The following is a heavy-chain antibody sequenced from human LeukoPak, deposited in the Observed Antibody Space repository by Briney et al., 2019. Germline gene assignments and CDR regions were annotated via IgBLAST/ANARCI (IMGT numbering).Heavy chain of an antibody. CDR1: GFTFSSYA. CDR3: ARDRDVLRFLEWLLPGGAFDI. CDR2: ISYDGSNK. V-gene: IGHV3-30*01. Sequence: GGSLRLSCVASGFTFSSYAMHWVRQAPGKGLEWVAVISYDGSNKYYADSVKGRFTISRDNSKNTLYLQMNSLRAEDTAVYYCARDRDVLRFLEWLLPGGAFDIWGQGTVVTVSS. J-gene: IGHJ3*02. D-gene: IGHD3-3*01.